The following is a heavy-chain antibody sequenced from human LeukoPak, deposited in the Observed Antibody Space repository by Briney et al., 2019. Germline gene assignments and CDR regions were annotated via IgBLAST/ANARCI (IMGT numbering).Heavy chain of an antibody. CDR1: GYTFTGYY. V-gene: IGHV1-2*06. J-gene: IGHJ4*02. Sequence: ASVKVSCKASGYTFTGYYMHWVRQAPGQGLEWMGRINPNSGGTNYAQKFQGRVTMTRDTSISTAYMELSRLRSGDTAVYYCARDSSSSWYWDYFDYWGQGTLVTVSS. D-gene: IGHD6-13*01. CDR2: INPNSGGT. CDR3: ARDSSSSWYWDYFDY.